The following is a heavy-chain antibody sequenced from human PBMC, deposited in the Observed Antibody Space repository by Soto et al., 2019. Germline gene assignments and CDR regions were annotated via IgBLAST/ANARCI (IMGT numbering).Heavy chain of an antibody. D-gene: IGHD2-2*01. Sequence: PSETLSLTCAVYGGSFSGYYWSWIRQPPGKGLEWIGEINHSGSTNYNPSLKSRVTISVDTSKNQFSLKLSSVTAADTAVYYFARVADCSSTSCYAHYFDYWGQGTLVTVSS. V-gene: IGHV4-34*01. J-gene: IGHJ4*02. CDR1: GGSFSGYY. CDR3: ARVADCSSTSCYAHYFDY. CDR2: INHSGST.